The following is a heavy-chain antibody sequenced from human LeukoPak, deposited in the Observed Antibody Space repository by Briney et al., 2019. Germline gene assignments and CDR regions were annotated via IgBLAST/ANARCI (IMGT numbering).Heavy chain of an antibody. CDR2: ISSNGGST. V-gene: IGHV3-64D*09. CDR3: VKDIIVGAFDAFDI. Sequence: GGSLRLSCSASGFAFSSYAMYWVRQAPGKGLEYVSAISSNGGSTYYADSVKGRFTISRDNSNNTFYLQMSSLRAEDTAVYYCVKDIIVGAFDAFDIWGQGTMVTVSS. D-gene: IGHD1-26*01. J-gene: IGHJ3*02. CDR1: GFAFSSYA.